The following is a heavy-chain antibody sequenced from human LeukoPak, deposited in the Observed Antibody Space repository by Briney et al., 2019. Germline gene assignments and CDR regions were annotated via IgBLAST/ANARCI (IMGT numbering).Heavy chain of an antibody. D-gene: IGHD3-10*01. V-gene: IGHV4-59*01. CDR3: ARLHQGVRYYYYYYMDV. Sequence: PSETLSLTCTVSGGSISSYYWSWIRQPPGKGLEWIGYIYYSGSTNYNPSLKSRVTISVDTSKNQFSLKLSSVTAADTAVYYCARLHQGVRYYYYYYMDVWGKGTTVTVSS. CDR2: IYYSGST. J-gene: IGHJ6*03. CDR1: GGSISSYY.